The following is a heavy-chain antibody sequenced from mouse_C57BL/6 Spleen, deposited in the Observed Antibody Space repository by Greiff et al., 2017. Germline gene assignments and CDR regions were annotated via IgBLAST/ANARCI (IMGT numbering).Heavy chain of an antibody. CDR1: GFTFSDYG. CDR3: ARRDYGYFDY. D-gene: IGHD1-1*01. CDR2: ISSGSSTI. J-gene: IGHJ2*01. V-gene: IGHV5-17*01. Sequence: VQLKQSGGGLVKPGGSLKLSCAASGFTFSDYGMHWVRQAPEKGLEWVAYISSGSSTIYYADTVKGRITISRDNAKNTLFLQMTSLRSEDTAMYYCARRDYGYFDYWGQGTTLTVSS.